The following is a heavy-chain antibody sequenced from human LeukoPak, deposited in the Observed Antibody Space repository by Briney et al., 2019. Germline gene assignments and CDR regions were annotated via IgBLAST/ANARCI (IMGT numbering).Heavy chain of an antibody. V-gene: IGHV3-74*01. CDR2: IKADGST. Sequence: GSLRLSCAASGFTFSSYWMHWVRQAPGKGLVWVSGIKADGSTGYADSVKGRFTISRDNAKNTLYLQMSSLSSEDTAVYYCGRERNAYYMDVWGKGTTVTVSS. CDR1: GFTFSSYW. J-gene: IGHJ6*03. CDR3: GRERNAYYMDV.